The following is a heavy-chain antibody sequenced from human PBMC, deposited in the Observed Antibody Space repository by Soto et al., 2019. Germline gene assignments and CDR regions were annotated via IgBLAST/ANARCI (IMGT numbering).Heavy chain of an antibody. CDR2: ISYDGSNK. CDR3: AREDTAPLCYFDY. Sequence: QVQLVESGGGVVQPGRSLRLSCAASGFTFSSYAMHWVRQAPGKGLEWVAVISYDGSNKYYADSVKGRFTISRDNSKNTLYLQMNSLRAEDTAVYYCAREDTAPLCYFDYWGQGTLVTVSS. CDR1: GFTFSSYA. J-gene: IGHJ4*02. V-gene: IGHV3-30-3*01. D-gene: IGHD5-18*01.